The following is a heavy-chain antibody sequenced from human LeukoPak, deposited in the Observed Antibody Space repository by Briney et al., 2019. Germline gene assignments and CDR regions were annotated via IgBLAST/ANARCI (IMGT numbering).Heavy chain of an antibody. D-gene: IGHD6-13*01. Sequence: ASVKVSCKASEYTFTSYYIHWGRQAPGQGPEWMGIINPTGGTTSYAQKFQGRVTMTRDTSTSTVYMELSSLRSEDTAVYHCAREGHRISSLLGFFDSAGQGTMVTVSS. CDR3: AREGHRISSLLGFFDS. CDR2: INPTGGTT. J-gene: IGHJ3*02. CDR1: EYTFTSYY. V-gene: IGHV1-46*01.